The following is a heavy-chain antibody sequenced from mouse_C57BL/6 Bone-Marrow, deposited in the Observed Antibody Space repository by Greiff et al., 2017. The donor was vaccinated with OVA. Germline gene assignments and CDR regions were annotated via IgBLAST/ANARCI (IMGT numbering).Heavy chain of an antibody. CDR1: GFTFSSYT. J-gene: IGHJ2*01. CDR2: ISGGGGNT. D-gene: IGHD1-1*01. Sequence: EVKVVESGGGLVKPGGSLKLSCAASGFTFSSYTMSWVRQTPEKRLEWVATISGGGGNTYYPDSVKGRFTISRDNAKNTLYLQMSSLRSEDTALYYCARQDLYYYGSSLFDYWGQGTTLTVSS. CDR3: ARQDLYYYGSSLFDY. V-gene: IGHV5-9*01.